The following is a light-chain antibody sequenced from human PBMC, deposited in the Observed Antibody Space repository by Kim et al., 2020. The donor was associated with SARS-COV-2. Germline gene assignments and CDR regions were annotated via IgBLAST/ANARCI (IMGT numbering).Light chain of an antibody. CDR1: KLGDKY. Sequence: SYELTQPPSVSVSPGQTASITCSGTKLGDKYAYWYQQKPGQSPVLVIYQHTKRPSGISQRFSGSSSGNTATLIISPAQTMDEADYYCQAWDSSTAVFGGGTQLTVL. CDR3: QAWDSSTAV. CDR2: QHT. J-gene: IGLJ3*02. V-gene: IGLV3-1*01.